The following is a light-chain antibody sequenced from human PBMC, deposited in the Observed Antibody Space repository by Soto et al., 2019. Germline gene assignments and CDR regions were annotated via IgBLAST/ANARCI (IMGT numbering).Light chain of an antibody. CDR2: GAS. V-gene: IGKV3-15*01. Sequence: EIVMTQAPATLSVSPGERATLSCRASQSVSSNLAWYQQKPGQAPRLLIYGASTRATGIPARFSGSGSGTEFTLTTSRLQSEHFAVYSCQQYNNWPPWTLGQGTTVDSK. CDR3: QQYNNWPPWT. J-gene: IGKJ1*01. CDR1: QSVSSN.